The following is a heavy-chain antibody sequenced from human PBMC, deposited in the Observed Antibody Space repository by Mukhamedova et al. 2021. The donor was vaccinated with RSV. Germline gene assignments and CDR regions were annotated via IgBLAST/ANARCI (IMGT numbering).Heavy chain of an antibody. Sequence: GFSWVRQAPGQGLEWMGWISAHTGATNYAQKFQGRVTMTTDTSTSTAYMELRSLRSDDTAVYYCARESPEQWLAPLCMDVWGQGTT. D-gene: IGHD6-19*01. CDR2: ISAHTGAT. CDR1: G. CDR3: ARESPEQWLAPLCMDV. J-gene: IGHJ6*02. V-gene: IGHV1-18*01.